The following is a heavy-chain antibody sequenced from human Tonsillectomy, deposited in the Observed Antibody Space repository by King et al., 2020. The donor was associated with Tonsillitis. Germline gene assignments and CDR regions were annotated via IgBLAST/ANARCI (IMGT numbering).Heavy chain of an antibody. CDR2: SYNSEYT. CDR1: GCSISGGTYY. D-gene: IGHD2-15*01. Sequence: VQLQESGPGLVKPSQTLSLTCTVSGCSISGGTYYLGWIRQHPVKGLEWIGYSYNSEYTSYNPSLNKRLTISLDTSKNQFSLKLSSVTAADTAVYYCGRYEGGVFDPWGQGTLVTVSS. CDR3: GRYEGGVFDP. J-gene: IGHJ5*02. V-gene: IGHV4-31*03.